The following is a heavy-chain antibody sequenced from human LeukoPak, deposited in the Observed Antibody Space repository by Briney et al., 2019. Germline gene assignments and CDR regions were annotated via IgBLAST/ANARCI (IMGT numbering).Heavy chain of an antibody. Sequence: ASVKVSCKASGYTFSNHYMHWVRQAPGQGLEWMGIINPSDGTTNYAQRFQGRVTLTSDTSTSTVYMELSSLRSEDTAVYYCASRALVGEERYRFDYWGQGTLVIVSS. CDR3: ASRALVGEERYRFDY. J-gene: IGHJ4*02. CDR2: INPSDGTT. V-gene: IGHV1-46*01. D-gene: IGHD1-1*01. CDR1: GYTFSNHY.